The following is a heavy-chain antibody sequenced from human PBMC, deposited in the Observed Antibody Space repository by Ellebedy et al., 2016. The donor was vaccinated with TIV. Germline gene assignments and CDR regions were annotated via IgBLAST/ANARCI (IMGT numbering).Heavy chain of an antibody. CDR3: ARDYRGYGGLHYFDY. CDR2: ISAYNGNT. Sequence: ASVKVSCXASGYTFTSYGISWVRQAPGQGLEWMGWISAYNGNTNYAQKLQGRVTMTTDTSTSTAYMELRSLRSDDTAVYYCARDYRGYGGLHYFDYWGQGTLVTVSS. J-gene: IGHJ4*02. CDR1: GYTFTSYG. D-gene: IGHD5-12*01. V-gene: IGHV1-18*01.